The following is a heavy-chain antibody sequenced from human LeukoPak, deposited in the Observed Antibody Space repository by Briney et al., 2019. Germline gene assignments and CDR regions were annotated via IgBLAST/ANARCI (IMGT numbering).Heavy chain of an antibody. D-gene: IGHD5-18*01. CDR3: ARGIHVAAPSRYCLDY. V-gene: IGHV1-3*01. CDR1: GYTFSNYA. Sequence: GASVKVSCKASGYTFSNYAIHWMRQAPGQRLEWMGWINAGNGNIKYSQKFQGRVTITRDTSASTAYLELSSLTYEDTALYYCARGIHVAAPSRYCLDYWGQGTLVTVSS. CDR2: INAGNGNI. J-gene: IGHJ4*02.